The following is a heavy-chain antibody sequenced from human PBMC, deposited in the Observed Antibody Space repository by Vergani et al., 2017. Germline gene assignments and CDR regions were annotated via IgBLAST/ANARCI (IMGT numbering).Heavy chain of an antibody. V-gene: IGHV3-49*03. J-gene: IGHJ3*02. CDR3: VRDQVTMLRGSDALDS. CDR1: GFTFGYYA. Sequence: EVQLVESGGDLVQPGRTLRLSCTASGFTFGYYAMDWFRQAPGQGLEWVGGIRSKAYGQATIYAASVKGRFTISRDDSKSIAYLQMNNLQTEDTAMYYCVRDQVTMLRGSDALDSWGQGTVVTVSS. CDR2: IRSKAYGQAT. D-gene: IGHD3-10*01.